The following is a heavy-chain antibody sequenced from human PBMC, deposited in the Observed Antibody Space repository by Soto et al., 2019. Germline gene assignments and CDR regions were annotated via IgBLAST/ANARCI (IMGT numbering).Heavy chain of an antibody. CDR2: INHSGST. CDR1: GGSFSGYC. J-gene: IGHJ3*02. Sequence: PSETLPLTCAVYGGSFSGYCWSWIRQLPGKGLEWIGEINHSGSTNYNPSLKSRVTISVDTSKNQFSLKLSSVTAADTAVYYCARGRRSLMVYAMVAFDIWGQGTMVTVSS. D-gene: IGHD2-8*01. CDR3: ARGRRSLMVYAMVAFDI. V-gene: IGHV4-34*01.